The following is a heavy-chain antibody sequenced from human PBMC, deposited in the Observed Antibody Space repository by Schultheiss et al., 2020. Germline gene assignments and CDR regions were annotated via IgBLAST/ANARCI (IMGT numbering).Heavy chain of an antibody. J-gene: IGHJ4*02. CDR3: AITEMATTHFDS. D-gene: IGHD5-24*01. V-gene: IGHV4-39*07. Sequence: SQPLSLTCTVSGDSISTPDYFWSWIRQPPGKDLEWIGIAYYSGFRYYNPSMRSRATISLDTSKNQFSLNLSSVTAADTAVYYCAITEMATTHFDSWGQGNLGTVSS. CDR1: GDSISTPDYF. CDR2: AYYSGFR.